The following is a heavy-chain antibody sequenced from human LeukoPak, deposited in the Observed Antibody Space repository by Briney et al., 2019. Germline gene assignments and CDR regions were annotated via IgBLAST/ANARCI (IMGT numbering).Heavy chain of an antibody. V-gene: IGHV4-59*05. CDR2: IYYSGST. Sequence: SETLSLTCTFSGGSTTSYYWSWIRQPPAKGLEWVGSIYYSGSTYYNPSLKSRVTISVDTSKNQFSLKLSSVTAADTAVYYCARHPRGYYDSSGSRFFDYWGQGTLVTVSS. D-gene: IGHD3-22*01. CDR3: ARHPRGYYDSSGSRFFDY. J-gene: IGHJ4*02. CDR1: GGSTTSYY.